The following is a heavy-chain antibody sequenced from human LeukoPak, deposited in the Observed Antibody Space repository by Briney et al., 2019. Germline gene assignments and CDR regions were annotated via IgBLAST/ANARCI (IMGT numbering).Heavy chain of an antibody. CDR3: ARNLGMDV. V-gene: IGHV1-18*01. CDR2: ISAYNDNI. Sequence: ASVKVSCKASGYNFSNYGISWARQAPGQGLEWMGWISAYNDNIEYAQKLKGRVTMTTDTSTSTAYMELRSLTSDDTAVYYCARNLGMDVWGKGTTVTVSS. D-gene: IGHD3-16*01. J-gene: IGHJ6*04. CDR1: GYNFSNYG.